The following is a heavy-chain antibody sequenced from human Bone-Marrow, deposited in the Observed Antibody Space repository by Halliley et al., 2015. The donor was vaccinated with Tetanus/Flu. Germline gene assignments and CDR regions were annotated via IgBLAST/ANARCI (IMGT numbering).Heavy chain of an antibody. Sequence: QGLEWVGRINLSAGSTTYAQKFQDKVTMTRDTSTSTDYMELNSLRSEDTAVYYCARYGHRWFFDYWGQGTLVTVSS. V-gene: IGHV1-46*01. CDR3: ARYGHRWFFDY. J-gene: IGHJ4*02. CDR2: INLSAGST. D-gene: IGHD3-9*01.